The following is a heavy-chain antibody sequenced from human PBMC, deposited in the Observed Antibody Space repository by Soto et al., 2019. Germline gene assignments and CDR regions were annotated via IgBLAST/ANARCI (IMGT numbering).Heavy chain of an antibody. Sequence: GGSLRLSCAASGFTFSSYGMHWVRQAPGKGLEWVAVISYDGSNKYYADSVKGRFTISRDNSKNTLYLQMNSLRAEDTAVYYCAKDGNFGSGSSPWLYYYYYMDVWGKGTTVTVSS. D-gene: IGHD3-10*01. V-gene: IGHV3-30*18. CDR3: AKDGNFGSGSSPWLYYYYYMDV. CDR2: ISYDGSNK. J-gene: IGHJ6*03. CDR1: GFTFSSYG.